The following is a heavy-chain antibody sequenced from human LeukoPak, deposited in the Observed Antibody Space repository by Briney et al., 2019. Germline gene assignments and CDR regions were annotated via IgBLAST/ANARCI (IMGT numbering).Heavy chain of an antibody. CDR2: ISYDRSNK. V-gene: IGHV3-30*18. Sequence: GRSLSLSCAASGFTFSNYGMHWVRQAPGKGLEWVAVISYDRSNKYYADSVKGRFTISRDNSKNTLYLQMNSLRAEDTAVYYCAKNVIRLGELSSCDYWGQGTLVTVSS. CDR3: AKNVIRLGELSSCDY. D-gene: IGHD3-16*02. CDR1: GFTFSNYG. J-gene: IGHJ4*02.